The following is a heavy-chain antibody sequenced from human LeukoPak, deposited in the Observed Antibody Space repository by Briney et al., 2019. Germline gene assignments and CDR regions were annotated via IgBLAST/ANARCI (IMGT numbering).Heavy chain of an antibody. Sequence: PGGSLRLSCAASGFTFSIYTVNWVRQAPGKGLEWVSIINYNGDNKYYADSVQGRFTISRDNSKNTVYLQINSLRAEDTAIYYCAKDGHCPGALCPTQIAVAGYNDNWGQGTLVTVSS. CDR3: AKDGHCPGALCPTQIAVAGYNDN. CDR2: INYNGDNK. J-gene: IGHJ4*02. CDR1: GFTFSIYT. V-gene: IGHV3-23*01. D-gene: IGHD6-19*01.